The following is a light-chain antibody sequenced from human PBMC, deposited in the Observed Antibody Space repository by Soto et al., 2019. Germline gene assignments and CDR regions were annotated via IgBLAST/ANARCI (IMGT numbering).Light chain of an antibody. CDR1: SSNIGSNT. CDR2: NNN. V-gene: IGLV1-44*01. CDR3: AAWDDSLDGII. Sequence: QSVLTQPPSASGTPGQWDTISCSGRSSNIGSNTVNWYQQHLPGTAPKLLIHNNNQRPSGVPDRFSGSKSGTSASLAISGLQSEDEADYYCAAWDDSLDGIIFGGGTQLTVL. J-gene: IGLJ2*01.